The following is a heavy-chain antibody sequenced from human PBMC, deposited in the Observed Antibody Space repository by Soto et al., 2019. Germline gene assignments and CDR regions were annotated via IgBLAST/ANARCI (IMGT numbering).Heavy chain of an antibody. J-gene: IGHJ6*02. V-gene: IGHV1-18*01. CDR2: ISPHNGDT. CDR1: GYTFIRFG. CDR3: AVRCCSVEVCLTAGVFDPDV. D-gene: IGHD2-15*01. Sequence: QVPLVQSGGEVKKPGASVKISCKASGYTFIRFGINWVRQAPGQGPEWMGWISPHNGDTNYAQKFQDRVTMTTDTPTSTAYMELRSLRSDDTAAYYCAVRCCSVEVCLTAGVFDPDVGGQGTTVIVSS.